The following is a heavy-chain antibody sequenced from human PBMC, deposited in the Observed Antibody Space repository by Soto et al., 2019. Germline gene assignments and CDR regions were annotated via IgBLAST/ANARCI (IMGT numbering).Heavy chain of an antibody. CDR2: IKEDVSEK. V-gene: IGHV3-7*05. CDR1: GFTFSSYW. CDR3: ARVRFIDFWTGFYFEY. J-gene: IGHJ4*02. Sequence: GGSLRLSCAASGFTFSSYWMSWVRQAPGKGLEWVANIKEDVSEKNYVDSVKGRFTISRDNAKNSLYLQMNSLRAEDTALYFCARVRFIDFWTGFYFEYWGQGTLVTVSS. D-gene: IGHD3-3*01.